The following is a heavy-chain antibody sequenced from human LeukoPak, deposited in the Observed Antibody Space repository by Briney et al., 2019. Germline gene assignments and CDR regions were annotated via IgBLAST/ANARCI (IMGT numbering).Heavy chain of an antibody. Sequence: PPETLSLTCTVSGGSVSSINYYWSWIRQPPGKGLEWIGYVFHSGSTNYNPSLKSRVTISVDTSRNQFSLRLSSVTAADTAVYYCARDVQRWLDLQYYYHGMDVWGQGTTVTVS. CDR3: ARDVQRWLDLQYYYHGMDV. J-gene: IGHJ6*02. CDR1: GGSVSSINYY. D-gene: IGHD6-19*01. CDR2: VFHSGST. V-gene: IGHV4-61*01.